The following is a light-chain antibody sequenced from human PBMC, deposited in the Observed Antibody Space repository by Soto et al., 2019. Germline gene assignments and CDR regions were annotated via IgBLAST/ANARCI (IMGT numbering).Light chain of an antibody. Sequence: FTHSPTTLSLTPWKTTTLXXRPSQPVISYLAWYQQKPGQAPRLLXYYASKRATGIPARFSGSGSGTDFTLTIGSLEPEDFAVYYCQQRSNWSPLTFGQGTKVDIK. CDR1: QPVISY. V-gene: IGKV3-11*01. CDR3: QQRSNWSPLT. CDR2: YAS. J-gene: IGKJ1*01.